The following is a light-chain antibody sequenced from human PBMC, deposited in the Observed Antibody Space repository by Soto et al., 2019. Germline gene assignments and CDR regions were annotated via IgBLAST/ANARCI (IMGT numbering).Light chain of an antibody. CDR1: QSISSY. V-gene: IGKV1-39*01. CDR2: AAS. Sequence: DIQMTQSPSSLSASVGDRVTITCRASQSISSYLNWYQQKPGKAPKLLIYAASSLQSGVPSRFSGSGSGTDFTLTISSLQPEDFENYYCQQSYSTLPFTFGPGTKVDIK. CDR3: QQSYSTLPFT. J-gene: IGKJ3*01.